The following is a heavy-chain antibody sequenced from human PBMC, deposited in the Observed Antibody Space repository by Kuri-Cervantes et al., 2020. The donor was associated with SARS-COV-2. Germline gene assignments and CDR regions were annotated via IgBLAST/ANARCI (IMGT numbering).Heavy chain of an antibody. CDR2: IYYSGST. V-gene: IGHV4-59*08. D-gene: IGHD3-10*02. CDR3: ARHVVYVRHFDY. Sequence: SETLSLTCTVSGGSISSYYWSWIRQPPGKGLEYIGYIYYSGSTNYNPSLKGRVTISVDTSRNQFSLKLSSVTAADTAVYYCARHVVYVRHFDYWGQGTLVTVSS. J-gene: IGHJ4*02. CDR1: GGSISSYY.